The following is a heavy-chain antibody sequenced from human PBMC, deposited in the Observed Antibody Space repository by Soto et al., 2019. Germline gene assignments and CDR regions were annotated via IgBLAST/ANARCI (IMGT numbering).Heavy chain of an antibody. CDR3: ARGPSSLTRFDY. D-gene: IGHD2-2*01. V-gene: IGHV3-30-3*01. CDR2: ISYDGSNK. J-gene: IGHJ4*02. CDR1: GFTFSSYA. Sequence: QVQLVESGGGVVQPGRSLRLSCAASGFTFSSYAMHWVRQAPGKGLEWVAAISYDGSNKYYADSVKGGFTISRDNSKNTLYLQMNSLRAEDTAVYYCARGPSSLTRFDYWGQGTLVTVSS.